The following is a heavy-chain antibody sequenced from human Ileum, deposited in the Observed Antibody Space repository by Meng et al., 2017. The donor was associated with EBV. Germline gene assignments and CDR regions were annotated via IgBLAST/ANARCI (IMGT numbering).Heavy chain of an antibody. J-gene: IGHJ4*02. V-gene: IGHV4-4*02. CDR1: AGFLRSSSW. Sequence: ALCAGFLRSSSWWSWVSRPRGKGLEWIGKFYHSGSTNYNPSLKSRVTISVDKSKNQFSLKLGSVTAADTAVYYCARDFGPHQLWYWGQGTLVTVSS. CDR2: FYHSGST. D-gene: IGHD3-16*01. CDR3: ARDFGPHQLWY.